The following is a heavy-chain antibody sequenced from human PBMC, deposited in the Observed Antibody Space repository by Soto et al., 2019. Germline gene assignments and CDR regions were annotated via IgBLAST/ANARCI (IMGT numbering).Heavy chain of an antibody. CDR1: GYTFTSYY. D-gene: IGHD2-2*01. J-gene: IGHJ5*02. CDR2: INPSGGST. CDR3: ARALGYCSSTSCSSWFDP. Sequence: ASVKVSCKASGYTFTSYYMHWVRQAPGQGLEWMGIINPSGGSTSYAQKFQGRVTMTRDTSTSTVYMELSSLRSEDTAVYYCARALGYCSSTSCSSWFDPWGQGTLVTVS. V-gene: IGHV1-46*01.